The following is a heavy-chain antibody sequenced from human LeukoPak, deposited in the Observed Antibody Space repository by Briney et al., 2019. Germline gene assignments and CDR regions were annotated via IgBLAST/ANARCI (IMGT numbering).Heavy chain of an antibody. CDR2: INHSGST. CDR3: ARGGSGSYLSLTFGSFWFDP. D-gene: IGHD3-10*01. J-gene: IGHJ5*02. CDR1: GNSFGDYY. Sequence: PSETLSLTCTVSGNSFGDYYWSWIRQPPGKGLEWIGEINHSGSTNYNPSLKSRVTISVDTSKNQFSLKLSSVTAADTAVHYCARGGSGSYLSLTFGSFWFDPWGQGTLVTVSS. V-gene: IGHV4-34*01.